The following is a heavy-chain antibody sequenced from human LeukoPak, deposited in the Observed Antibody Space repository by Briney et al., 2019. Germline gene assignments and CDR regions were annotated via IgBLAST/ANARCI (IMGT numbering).Heavy chain of an antibody. CDR1: GFTFSSYG. J-gene: IGHJ4*02. V-gene: IGHV3-33*01. CDR2: IWYDGSNK. D-gene: IGHD6-6*01. CDR3: ARGEGYSSSPRPLRLDY. Sequence: PGGSLRLSCAASGFTFSSYGMHWVRQAPGKGLEWVAVIWYDGSNKYYADSVKGRFTISRDNSKNTLYLQMNSLRAEDTAVYYCARGEGYSSSPRPLRLDYWGQGTLVTVSS.